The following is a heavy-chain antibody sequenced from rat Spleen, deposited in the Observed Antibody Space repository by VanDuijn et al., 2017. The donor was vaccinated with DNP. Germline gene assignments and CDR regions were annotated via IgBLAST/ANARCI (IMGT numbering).Heavy chain of an antibody. CDR2: INTDGGST. CDR1: GLSLTSNS. J-gene: IGHJ2*01. Sequence: VQLKESGPGLVQPSQTLSLTCTVSGLSLTSNSVSWIRQPPGKGLEWIASINTDGGSTYYADSVKGRFSISRDNAESTLYLQMDSLRSEDTATFYCTTDFERGYWGQGVMVTVSS. V-gene: IGHV5-31*01. CDR3: TTDFERGY. D-gene: IGHD1-11*01.